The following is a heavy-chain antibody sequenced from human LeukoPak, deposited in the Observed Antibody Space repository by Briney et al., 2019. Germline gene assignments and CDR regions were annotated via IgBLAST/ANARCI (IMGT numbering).Heavy chain of an antibody. J-gene: IGHJ6*03. Sequence: ASVKVSCKASGYTFTSYYMHWMRQAPGQGLEWMGGIIPIFGTANYAQKFQGRVTITADESTSTAYMELSSLRSEDTAVYYCARESGYQLLLGYYMDVWGKGTTVTVSS. D-gene: IGHD2-2*01. CDR1: GYTFTSYY. CDR3: ARESGYQLLLGYYMDV. V-gene: IGHV1-69*13. CDR2: IIPIFGTA.